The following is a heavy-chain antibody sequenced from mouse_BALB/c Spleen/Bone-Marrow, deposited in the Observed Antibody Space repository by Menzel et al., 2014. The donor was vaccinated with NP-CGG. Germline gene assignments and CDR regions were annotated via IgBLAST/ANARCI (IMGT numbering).Heavy chain of an antibody. CDR3: TTGFAY. CDR2: IRLKSNYYAT. Sequence: EVKLVESGGGLVQPGGSMKLSCVASGFTFSNYWMNWVRQSPEKGLEWVAEIRLKSNYYATHYAESVKGRFTISRDDSKSNVYLQMNNLRAEDTGIYYCTTGFAYWGQGTLVTVSA. V-gene: IGHV6-6*02. J-gene: IGHJ3*01. CDR1: GFTFSNYW.